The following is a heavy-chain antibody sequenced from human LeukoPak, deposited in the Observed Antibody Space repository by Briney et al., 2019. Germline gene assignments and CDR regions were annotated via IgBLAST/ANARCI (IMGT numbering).Heavy chain of an antibody. CDR1: GFTLSSYW. CDR2: IDPDGSTT. J-gene: IGHJ6*02. D-gene: IGHD6-13*01. V-gene: IGHV3-74*01. CDR3: TRVQAGRAGLMDV. Sequence: GGSLRLSCAAFGFTLSSYWMHWVRQAPGEGLVWVSRIDPDGSTTNYADSVKGRFTTSRDNAKNTLYLQMNSLRAEDTALYYCTRVQAGRAGLMDVWGRGTTVTVSS.